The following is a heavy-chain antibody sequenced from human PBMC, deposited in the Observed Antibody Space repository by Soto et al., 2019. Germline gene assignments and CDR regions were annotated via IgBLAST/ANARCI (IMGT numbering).Heavy chain of an antibody. CDR3: AREVAAAGTVSDYFDY. V-gene: IGHV3-48*02. CDR2: ISSSSSTI. D-gene: IGHD6-13*01. Sequence: GGSLRLSCAASGFTFSSYSMNWVRQAPGKGLEWVSYISSSSSTIYYADSVKGRFTISRDNAKNSLYLQMNSLRDEDTAVYYCAREVAAAGTVSDYFDYWGQGTLVTVSS. CDR1: GFTFSSYS. J-gene: IGHJ4*02.